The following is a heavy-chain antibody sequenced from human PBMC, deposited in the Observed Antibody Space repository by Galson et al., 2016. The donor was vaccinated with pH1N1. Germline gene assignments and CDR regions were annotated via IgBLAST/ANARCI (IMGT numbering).Heavy chain of an antibody. Sequence: SLRLSCAASGFTFSSYGMHWVRQAPGKGLEWVAVISYDGSNKYYADSVKGRFTISRDNSKNTLYLQMNSLRAEDTAVYYCSKSPLFDGGYVCVDVWGHGTRVTVSS. CDR3: SKSPLFDGGYVCVDV. V-gene: IGHV3-30*18. CDR1: GFTFSSYG. J-gene: IGHJ6*02. D-gene: IGHD5-12*01. CDR2: ISYDGSNK.